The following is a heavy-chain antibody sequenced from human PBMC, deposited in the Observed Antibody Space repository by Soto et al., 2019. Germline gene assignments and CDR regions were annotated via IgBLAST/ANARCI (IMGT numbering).Heavy chain of an antibody. V-gene: IGHV1-69*12. CDR3: SREDSGAPHRFDS. CDR2: IIPIFGTA. D-gene: IGHD1-26*01. Sequence: QVQLVQSGAEVKKPGSSVKVSCKASGGTFSSYAISWVRQAPGQGLEWMGGIIPIFGTANYAQKFQGSVTITADASTSTAYMELSSLRSEDTAVYYCSREDSGAPHRFDSWGQGTLVNGSS. CDR1: GGTFSSYA. J-gene: IGHJ4*02.